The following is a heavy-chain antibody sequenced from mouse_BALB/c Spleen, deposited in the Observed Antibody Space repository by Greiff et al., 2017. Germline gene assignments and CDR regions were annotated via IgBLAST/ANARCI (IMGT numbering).Heavy chain of an antibody. Sequence: QVQLQQPGAELVRPGASVKLSCKASGYTFTSYWINWVKQRPGQGLEWIGNIYPSDSYTNYNQKFKDKATLTVDKSSSTAYMQLSSPTSEDSAVYYCTRGQLGPFAYWGQGTLVTVSA. J-gene: IGHJ3*01. CDR2: IYPSDSYT. D-gene: IGHD3-1*01. V-gene: IGHV1-69*02. CDR1: GYTFTSYW. CDR3: TRGQLGPFAY.